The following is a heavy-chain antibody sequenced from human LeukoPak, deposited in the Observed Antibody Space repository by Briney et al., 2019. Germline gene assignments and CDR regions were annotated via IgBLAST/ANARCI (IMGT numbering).Heavy chain of an antibody. CDR1: GGSFSGYY. J-gene: IGHJ4*02. Sequence: SETLSLTCAVSGGSFSGYYWSWIRQPPGKGLEWIGEINHSGSTNYNPSLEKGVIIFVGATTEKSSLKLSSTLAAEAAVYYCARGQRGGSYYLDRRFQPFDYWGQGTLVTVSS. CDR2: INHSGST. CDR3: ARGQRGGSYYLDRRFQPFDY. D-gene: IGHD1-26*01. V-gene: IGHV4-34*01.